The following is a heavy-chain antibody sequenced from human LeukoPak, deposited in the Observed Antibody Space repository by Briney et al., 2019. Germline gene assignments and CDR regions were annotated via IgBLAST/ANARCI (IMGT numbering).Heavy chain of an antibody. CDR2: INHSGST. J-gene: IGHJ4*02. CDR1: GGSFSGYY. CDR3: ARRRLRYFDWLSDHFDY. Sequence: PPETLSLTCAVYGGSFSGYYWSWIRQPPGKGLEWIGEINHSGSTNYNPSLKSRVTISVDTSKNQFSLKLSSVTAADTAVYYCARRRLRYFDWLSDHFDYWGQGTLVTVSS. V-gene: IGHV4-34*01. D-gene: IGHD3-9*01.